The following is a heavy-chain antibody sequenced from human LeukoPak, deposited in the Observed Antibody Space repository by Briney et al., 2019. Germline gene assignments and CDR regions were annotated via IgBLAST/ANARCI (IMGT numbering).Heavy chain of an antibody. CDR2: ISSSGSTI. Sequence: PGGSLRLSCAASGFTFSDYYMSWIRQAPGKGLEWVSYISSSGSTIYYADSVKGRFTISRDNAKNSLYLQMNSLRAEDTAVYYCARNYYGSGSYYSTRYYYYYYMDVWGKGATVTISS. J-gene: IGHJ6*03. D-gene: IGHD3-10*01. CDR3: ARNYYGSGSYYSTRYYYYYYMDV. V-gene: IGHV3-11*01. CDR1: GFTFSDYY.